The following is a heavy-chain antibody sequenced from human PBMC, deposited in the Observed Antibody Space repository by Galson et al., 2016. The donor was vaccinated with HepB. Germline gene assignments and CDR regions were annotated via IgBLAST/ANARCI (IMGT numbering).Heavy chain of an antibody. Sequence: SLRLSCAASGFTFSDYGMHWVRQAPGKGLEWVAVISHDGNAKYFGDSVKGRFTISRENSKNTLYLQMTSLSAEDTAVYYCAKVGYFDWLSIDFWGQGTLVTVSS. V-gene: IGHV3-30*18. D-gene: IGHD3-9*01. CDR2: ISHDGNAK. J-gene: IGHJ4*02. CDR1: GFTFSDYG. CDR3: AKVGYFDWLSIDF.